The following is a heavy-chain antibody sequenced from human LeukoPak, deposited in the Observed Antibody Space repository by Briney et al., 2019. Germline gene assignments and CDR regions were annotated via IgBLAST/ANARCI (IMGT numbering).Heavy chain of an antibody. J-gene: IGHJ4*02. Sequence: SETLSLTCTVSGGSISSGGYYWSWIRQHPGKGLEWIGYIYYSGSTYYNPSLKSRVTISVDTSKNQFSLKLSSVTAADTAVYYCARDPGVTMVRGAHRWGQGTLVTVSS. CDR1: GGSISSGGYY. V-gene: IGHV4-31*03. CDR2: IYYSGST. D-gene: IGHD3-10*01. CDR3: ARDPGVTMVRGAHR.